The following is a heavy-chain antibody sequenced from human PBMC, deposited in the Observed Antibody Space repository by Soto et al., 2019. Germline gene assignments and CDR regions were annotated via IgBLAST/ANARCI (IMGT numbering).Heavy chain of an antibody. CDR1: GGTFSSYA. Sequence: SVKVSCKASGGTFSSYAISWVRQAPGKGLEWMGGIIPIFGTANYAQKFQGRVTITADESTSTAYMELSSLRSEDTAVYYCARTMVVAATDYYYYYGMDVWGQGTTVTVSS. V-gene: IGHV1-69*13. CDR3: ARTMVVAATDYYYYYGMDV. D-gene: IGHD2-15*01. CDR2: IIPIFGTA. J-gene: IGHJ6*02.